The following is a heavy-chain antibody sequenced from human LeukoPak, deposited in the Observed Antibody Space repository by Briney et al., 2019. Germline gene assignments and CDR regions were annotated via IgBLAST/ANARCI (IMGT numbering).Heavy chain of an antibody. CDR2: IWYDGSNK. J-gene: IGHJ4*02. CDR3: ARGSRIAAAGGGYFDY. Sequence: GGSLRLSCAASGFTFSSYGMHWVRQAPGKGLEWVAVIWYDGSNKYYADSVKGRLTISRDNSKNTLYLQMNSLRAEDTAVYYCARGSRIAAAGGGYFDYWGQGTLVTVSS. CDR1: GFTFSSYG. D-gene: IGHD6-13*01. V-gene: IGHV3-33*01.